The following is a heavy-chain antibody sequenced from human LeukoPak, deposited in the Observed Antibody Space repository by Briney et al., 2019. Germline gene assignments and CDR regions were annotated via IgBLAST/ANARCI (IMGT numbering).Heavy chain of an antibody. Sequence: SSETLSLTCAVYGGSFSGYYWSWIRQPPGKGLEWIGEINHSGSTNYNPFLKSRVTISVDTSKNQFSLKLSSVTAADTAVYYCARRPGTSSWFYWYFDLRGRGTLVTVSS. CDR1: GGSFSGYY. J-gene: IGHJ2*01. CDR3: ARRPGTSSWFYWYFDL. D-gene: IGHD6-13*01. CDR2: INHSGST. V-gene: IGHV4-34*01.